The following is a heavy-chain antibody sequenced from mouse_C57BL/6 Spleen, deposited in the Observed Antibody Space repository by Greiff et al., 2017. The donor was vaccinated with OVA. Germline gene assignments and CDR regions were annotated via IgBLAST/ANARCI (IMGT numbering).Heavy chain of an antibody. CDR2: IYPGSGNT. J-gene: IGHJ3*01. CDR1: GYTFTDYY. Sequence: VQLQQSGAELVRPGASVKLSCKASGYTFTDYYINWVKQRPGQGLEWIARIYPGSGNTYYNEKFKGKATLTAEKSSSTAYMQLSSLTSEDSAVYFCARERGYDLFAYWGQGTLVTVSA. CDR3: ARERGYDLFAY. V-gene: IGHV1-76*01. D-gene: IGHD2-2*01.